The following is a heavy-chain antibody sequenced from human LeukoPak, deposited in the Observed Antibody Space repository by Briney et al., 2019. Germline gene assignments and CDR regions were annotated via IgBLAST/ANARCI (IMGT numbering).Heavy chain of an antibody. CDR2: ISYDGSNK. V-gene: IGHV3-30-3*01. CDR3: AKDLFKGAAASVFDY. CDR1: GFTFSNYA. Sequence: PGGSLRLSCAASGFTFSNYAMHWVRQAPGKGLEWEALISYDGSNKYYADSVKGRFTISRDNSKNTLYLQMNSLRPEDTAVYYCAKDLFKGAAASVFDYWGQGTLVTVSS. J-gene: IGHJ4*02. D-gene: IGHD6-13*01.